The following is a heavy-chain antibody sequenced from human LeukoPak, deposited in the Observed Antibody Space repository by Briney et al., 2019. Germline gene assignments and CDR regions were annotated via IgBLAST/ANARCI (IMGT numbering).Heavy chain of an antibody. V-gene: IGHV3-7*01. Sequence: GGSLRLSCAASGFTFSSYWMSWVRQAPGKGLEWVANIKQDGSEKYYVDSVKGRFTISRDNAKNSLYLQMNSLRAEDTAVYYCARSFNSGWTYYYYMDVWGKGTTVTVSS. J-gene: IGHJ6*03. CDR2: IKQDGSEK. CDR3: ARSFNSGWTYYYYMDV. CDR1: GFTFSSYW. D-gene: IGHD6-19*01.